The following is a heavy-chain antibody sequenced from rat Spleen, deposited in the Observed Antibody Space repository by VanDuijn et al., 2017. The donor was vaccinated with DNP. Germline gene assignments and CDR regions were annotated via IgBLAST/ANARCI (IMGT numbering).Heavy chain of an antibody. CDR1: GFTFSDYY. CDR3: IRWNSGHFDY. Sequence: EVQLVESGGDLVQPGRSLKLFCAASGFTFSDYYMAWIRQAPTKGLEWVASLSTGGDKSAYRDSVKGRFAISRDNAKSTLYLQMNSLRSEDMATYYCIRWNSGHFDYWGQGVMVTVSS. CDR2: LSTGGDKS. D-gene: IGHD4-3*01. J-gene: IGHJ2*01. V-gene: IGHV5-25*01.